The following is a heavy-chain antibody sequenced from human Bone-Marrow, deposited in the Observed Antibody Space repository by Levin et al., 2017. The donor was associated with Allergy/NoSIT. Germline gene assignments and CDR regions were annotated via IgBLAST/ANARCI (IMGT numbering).Heavy chain of an antibody. J-gene: IGHJ3*02. V-gene: IGHV4-39*07. CDR1: GGSISSSSYY. CDR3: ARVESGNHDAFDI. CDR2: IYYSGST. Sequence: GSLRLSCTVSGGSISSSSYYWGWIRQPPGKGLEWIGSIYYSGSTYYNPSLKSRVTISVDTSKNQFSLKLSSVTAADTAVYYCARVESGNHDAFDIWGQGTMVTVSS. D-gene: IGHD1-14*01.